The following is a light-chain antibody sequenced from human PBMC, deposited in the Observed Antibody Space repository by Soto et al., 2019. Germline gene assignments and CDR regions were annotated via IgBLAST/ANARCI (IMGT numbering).Light chain of an antibody. Sequence: DLQMTQSPATLSASVGDRVPITCRASRRTSSWSAWYQQKPGKAPNLLIYDVSSVESGVSSRFSGSGAGTEFTLIISSLQPDDFATYYYQQYNSYSLFGGGTKVDIK. CDR1: RRTSSW. V-gene: IGKV1-5*01. CDR3: QQYNSYSL. J-gene: IGKJ4*01. CDR2: DVS.